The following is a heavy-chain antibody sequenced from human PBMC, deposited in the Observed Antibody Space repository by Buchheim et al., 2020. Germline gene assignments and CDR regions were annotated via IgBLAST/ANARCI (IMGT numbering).Heavy chain of an antibody. CDR1: GFTFSKHD. D-gene: IGHD1-1*01. Sequence: EVQLLESGGGLVQPGGSLRLSCVASGFTFSKHDMNWVRQAPGKGPQWVSGITIGGDTYYADSVKGRVTISRDNSKDTLYLQMNSLRAKDTAIYYCANLQLPSNWGQGTL. V-gene: IGHV3-23*01. CDR2: ITIGGDT. CDR3: ANLQLPSN. J-gene: IGHJ4*02.